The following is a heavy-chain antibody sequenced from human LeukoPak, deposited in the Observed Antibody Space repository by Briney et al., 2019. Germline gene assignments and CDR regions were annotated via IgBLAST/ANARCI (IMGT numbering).Heavy chain of an antibody. D-gene: IGHD1-7*01. CDR3: AVYNWNSKRDFDY. CDR1: GFTFSNYA. Sequence: PGRSLRLSCAASGFTFSNYAIHWVRQAPGKGLEWVAVISYDGSNKYYADSVKGRFTISRDNAKNSLFLQMNSLRAEDTAVYYCAVYNWNSKRDFDYWGQGTLVTVSS. V-gene: IGHV3-30-3*01. J-gene: IGHJ4*02. CDR2: ISYDGSNK.